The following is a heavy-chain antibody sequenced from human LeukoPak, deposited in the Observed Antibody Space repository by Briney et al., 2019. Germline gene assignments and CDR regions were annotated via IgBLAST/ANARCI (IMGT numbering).Heavy chain of an antibody. V-gene: IGHV4-34*01. Sequence: PSETLSLTCAFSAGSFSRYYWSWIRQSPGEGLDWIGDINHSGRTNYNPSLKSRVTISVDTSKNQFSLKLSSVTAADTAVYFCATRAWYYFDYWGQGTLVTVPS. CDR2: INHSGRT. J-gene: IGHJ4*02. CDR3: ATRAWYYFDY. CDR1: AGSFSRYY. D-gene: IGHD6-19*01.